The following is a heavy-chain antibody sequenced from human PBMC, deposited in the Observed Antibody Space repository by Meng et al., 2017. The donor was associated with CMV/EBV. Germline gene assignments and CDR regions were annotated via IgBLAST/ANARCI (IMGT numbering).Heavy chain of an antibody. V-gene: IGHV3-9*01. CDR2: ISWNSGSI. D-gene: IGHD6-6*01. CDR1: GFICDDYA. J-gene: IGHJ5*02. Sequence: SLKISCAASGFICDDYAMHWVRQAPGKGLEWVSGISWNSGSIGYADSVKDRFTISRDNAKNSLYLQMNSLRAEDTALYYCAKAAARSWFDPWGQGTLVTVSS. CDR3: AKAAARSWFDP.